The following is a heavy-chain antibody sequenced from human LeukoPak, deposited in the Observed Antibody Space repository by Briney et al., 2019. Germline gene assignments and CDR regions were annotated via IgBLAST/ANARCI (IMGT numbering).Heavy chain of an antibody. J-gene: IGHJ3*02. V-gene: IGHV4-4*07. Sequence: SETLSLTCTVSGGSISSYYRSWLRQPAGKGLEWIGRIYTSGSTNYNPSLKSRVTMSVDTSKNQFSLKLSSVTAADTSVYYCAGDWENYYGSGSYGAFDIWGQATMVTVSS. D-gene: IGHD3-10*01. CDR3: AGDWENYYGSGSYGAFDI. CDR1: GGSISSYY. CDR2: IYTSGST.